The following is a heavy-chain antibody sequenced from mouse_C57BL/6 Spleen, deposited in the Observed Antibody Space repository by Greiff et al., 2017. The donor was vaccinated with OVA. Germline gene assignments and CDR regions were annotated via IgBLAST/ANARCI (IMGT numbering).Heavy chain of an antibody. Sequence: QVQLQQPGAELVMPGASVKLSCKASGYTFTSYWMHWVKQRPGQGLEWIGEIDPSDSYTNYNQKFKGKSTLTVDKSSSTSYMQLSSLTSEDSAVYYVARAGYYGSRGETWFAYWGQGTLVTVSA. CDR1: GYTFTSYW. CDR3: ARAGYYGSRGETWFAY. D-gene: IGHD1-1*01. V-gene: IGHV1-69*01. J-gene: IGHJ3*01. CDR2: IDPSDSYT.